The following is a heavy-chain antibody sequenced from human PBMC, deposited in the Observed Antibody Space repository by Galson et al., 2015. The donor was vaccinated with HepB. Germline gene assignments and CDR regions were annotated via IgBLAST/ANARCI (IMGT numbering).Heavy chain of an antibody. CDR1: GYTFTSYD. Sequence: SVKVSCKASGYTFTSYDINWVRQATGQGLEWMGWMNPNSGNTGYAQKFQGRVTMTRNTSISTAYMELSSLRSEDTAVYYCARRCSSTSCYIVPYYYYYYGMDVWGQGTTVTVSS. J-gene: IGHJ6*02. CDR2: MNPNSGNT. D-gene: IGHD2-2*02. CDR3: ARRCSSTSCYIVPYYYYYYGMDV. V-gene: IGHV1-8*01.